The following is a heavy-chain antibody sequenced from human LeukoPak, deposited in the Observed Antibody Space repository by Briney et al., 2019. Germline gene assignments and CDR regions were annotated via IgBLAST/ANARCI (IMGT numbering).Heavy chain of an antibody. Sequence: GGSLRLSCAASGFTFSSYGMHWVRQAPGKGLEWVAVIWYDGSNKYNVDSVKGRLTISRDNSKNTLYLQMNSLRAEDTAVYYCARGRYDFWSVYYFDYWGQGTLVTVSS. D-gene: IGHD3-3*01. CDR2: IWYDGSNK. V-gene: IGHV3-33*01. CDR3: ARGRYDFWSVYYFDY. J-gene: IGHJ4*02. CDR1: GFTFSSYG.